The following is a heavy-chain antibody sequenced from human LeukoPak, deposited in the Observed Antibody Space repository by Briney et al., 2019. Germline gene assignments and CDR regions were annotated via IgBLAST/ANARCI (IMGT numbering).Heavy chain of an antibody. CDR1: GGSIISYY. J-gene: IGHJ3*02. V-gene: IGHV4-4*07. Sequence: SETLSLTCTVSGGSIISYYWSWIRQPAGKGLEWIGRIYTSGGTNYNPSLKSRVTMSVDTSKNQFSLKLSSVTAADTAVYYCARDSRWYYVSSGYRPTDAFDIWGQGTMVTVSS. CDR3: ARDSRWYYVSSGYRPTDAFDI. CDR2: IYTSGGT. D-gene: IGHD3-22*01.